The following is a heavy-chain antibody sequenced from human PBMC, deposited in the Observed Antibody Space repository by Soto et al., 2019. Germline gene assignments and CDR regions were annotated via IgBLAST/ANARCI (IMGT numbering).Heavy chain of an antibody. CDR1: GLTFSSSV. D-gene: IGHD7-27*01. Sequence: EVQLLESGGDFVQPGGSLRLSCAASGLTFSSSVMSWARQAPGKGLEWVSSISANGAATYYAESVKGRFTMSRDNSKSTLYLQMSSLRAEDTAVYYCATGARTTNWFQWGQGTLVTVSS. V-gene: IGHV3-23*01. J-gene: IGHJ4*02. CDR3: ATGARTTNWFQ. CDR2: ISANGAAT.